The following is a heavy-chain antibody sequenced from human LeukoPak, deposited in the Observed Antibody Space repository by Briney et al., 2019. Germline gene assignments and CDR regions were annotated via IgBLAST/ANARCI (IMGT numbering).Heavy chain of an antibody. CDR3: ARNSSGNYFDY. CDR2: IYNSGST. D-gene: IGHD1-26*01. CDR1: GHSISNTYY. Sequence: SETLSLTCAVSGHSISNTYYWGWIRQPPGKELEWIGSIYNSGSTHYNPSLKSRVTISVDTSKNQFSLKLTSVTAADTAVYYCARNSSGNYFDYWGQGTLVTVSS. J-gene: IGHJ4*02. V-gene: IGHV4-38-2*01.